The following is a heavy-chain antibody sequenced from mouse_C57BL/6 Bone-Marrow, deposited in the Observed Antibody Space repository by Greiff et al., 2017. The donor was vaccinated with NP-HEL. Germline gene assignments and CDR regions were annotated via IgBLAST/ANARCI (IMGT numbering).Heavy chain of an antibody. Sequence: QVQLQQPGAELVRPGTSVKLSCKASGYTFTSYWMHWVKQRPGQGLGWIGVIDPSYSYTNYNQKFKGQATLTVDTSSSTAYMQLSSLTSEDSAVYYCARGSNYFDYWGQGTTLTVSS. CDR1: GYTFTSYW. D-gene: IGHD1-1*01. J-gene: IGHJ2*01. CDR3: ARGSNYFDY. CDR2: IDPSYSYT. V-gene: IGHV1-59*01.